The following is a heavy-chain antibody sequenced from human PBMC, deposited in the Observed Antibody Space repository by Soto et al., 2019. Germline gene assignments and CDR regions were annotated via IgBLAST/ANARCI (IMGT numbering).Heavy chain of an antibody. CDR3: ARDYEIFGVDTHYYYGMDV. V-gene: IGHV4-59*01. CDR1: GGSIRSYY. D-gene: IGHD3-3*01. Sequence: PSETLSLTCTVSGGSIRSYYWSWIRQPPGKGLEWIGYIYYSGSTNYNPSLKSRVTISVDTSKNQFSLKLSSVTAADTAVYYCARDYEIFGVDTHYYYGMDVWGPGTTVNVSS. J-gene: IGHJ6*02. CDR2: IYYSGST.